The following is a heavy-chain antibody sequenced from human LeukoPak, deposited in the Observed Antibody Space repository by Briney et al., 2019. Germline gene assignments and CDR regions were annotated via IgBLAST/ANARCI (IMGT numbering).Heavy chain of an antibody. Sequence: ASVKVSCKASGYTFTTYYMHWVRQAPGQGLEWMGIINPSGGSTSYAQKFQGRVTMTRDTSTSTVYMELSSLRSEDTAVYYCVSKDSSSWYEEAWGQGTLVTVSS. CDR1: GYTFTTYY. J-gene: IGHJ5*02. D-gene: IGHD6-13*01. CDR2: INPSGGST. V-gene: IGHV1-46*01. CDR3: VSKDSSSWYEEA.